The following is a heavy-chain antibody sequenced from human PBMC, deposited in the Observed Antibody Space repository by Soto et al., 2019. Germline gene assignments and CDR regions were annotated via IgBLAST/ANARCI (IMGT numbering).Heavy chain of an antibody. CDR3: AHTPQAGVYVAATPGCYFDY. D-gene: IGHD2-15*01. CDR1: GFSLSTSGVG. Sequence: SGPTLVNPTQTLTLTCTFSGFSLSTSGVGVGWIRQPPGKALECLAVIFWDDDKRYSPSLQSRLTITKDTSRNQVVLTMTNMDPVDTATYYCAHTPQAGVYVAATPGCYFDYWGQRTLVTVSS. J-gene: IGHJ4*02. V-gene: IGHV2-5*02. CDR2: IFWDDDK.